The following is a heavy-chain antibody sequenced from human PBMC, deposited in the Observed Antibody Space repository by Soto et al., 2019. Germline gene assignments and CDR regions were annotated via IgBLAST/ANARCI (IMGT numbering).Heavy chain of an antibody. V-gene: IGHV3-23*01. CDR1: GFTFSSYA. CDR2: ISGSGGST. D-gene: IGHD2-2*01. CDR3: AKDPGMGSTSTNWFDP. Sequence: GGSLRLSCAASGFTFSSYAMSWVRQAPGKGLEWVSAISGSGGSTYYADSVKGRFTISRDNSKNTLYLQMNSLRAEDTAVYYCAKDPGMGSTSTNWFDPWGQGTLVTVSS. J-gene: IGHJ5*02.